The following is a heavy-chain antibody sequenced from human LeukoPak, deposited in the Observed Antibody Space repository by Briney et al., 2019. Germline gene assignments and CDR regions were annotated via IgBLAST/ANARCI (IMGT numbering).Heavy chain of an antibody. Sequence: ASVTVSCKASGYTFTDYYMHWVRQAPGQGLEWMGWIYPNSGGTNYAQKFQGRVTTTRDTSISTAYMGLSRLRSDDTAVYYCARGRSDYYLDSWGQGTLVTVSS. D-gene: IGHD3-10*01. V-gene: IGHV1-2*02. CDR2: IYPNSGGT. J-gene: IGHJ4*02. CDR1: GYTFTDYY. CDR3: ARGRSDYYLDS.